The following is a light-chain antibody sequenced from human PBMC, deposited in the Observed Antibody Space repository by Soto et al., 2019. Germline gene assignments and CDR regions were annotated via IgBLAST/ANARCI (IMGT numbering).Light chain of an antibody. CDR3: QQRANWPPIT. Sequence: VVFTQSPTTLSFSPGEKATLSCSASDTVNIYLAWYQQKPGQAPRLLIYDASNRATGIPDRFNGSGSGTDFTLTISSLESEDFAVYYCQQRANWPPITFGQGTRREIK. J-gene: IGKJ5*01. CDR2: DAS. V-gene: IGKV3-11*01. CDR1: DTVNIY.